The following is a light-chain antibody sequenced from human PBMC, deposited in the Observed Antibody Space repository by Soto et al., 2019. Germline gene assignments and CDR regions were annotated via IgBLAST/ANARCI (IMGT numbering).Light chain of an antibody. CDR1: QSGSSNY. J-gene: IGKJ4*01. CDR3: QLSGSSTLT. V-gene: IGKV3-20*01. Sequence: ETVLTQSPGTRSLSPGESATLSWRARQSGSSNYLAWYQQKPGQAPRIIIYGASRRATGIPDRFSGSGSGTDFTLTISRMEPEDLAVYDCQLSGSSTLTLGGETTVVVK. CDR2: GAS.